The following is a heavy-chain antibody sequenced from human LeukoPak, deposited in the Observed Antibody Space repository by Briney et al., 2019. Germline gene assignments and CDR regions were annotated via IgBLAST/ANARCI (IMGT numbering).Heavy chain of an antibody. Sequence: GGSLRLSCAASGFTFSSYSMNWVRQAPGKGLEWVSSISSSSSYIYYADSVKGRFTISRDNAKNSLYLQMNSLRAEDTTVYFCARDWGSAYSSYYFDYWGQGTLVTVPS. V-gene: IGHV3-21*01. CDR2: ISSSSSYI. CDR1: GFTFSSYS. CDR3: ARDWGSAYSSYYFDY. D-gene: IGHD3-22*01. J-gene: IGHJ4*02.